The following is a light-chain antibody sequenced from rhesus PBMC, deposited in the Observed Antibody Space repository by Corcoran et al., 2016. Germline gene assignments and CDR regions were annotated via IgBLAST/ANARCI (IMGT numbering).Light chain of an antibody. Sequence: DIQMTQSPSSLSASVGDKVTITCRASQGISSWLAWYQQKPGKAPKLLIYKASTLHSGVPSRFSGSGSGTDFTLTITSLQPEDFATYYCLQYSSSPFTFGPGTKLDIK. CDR3: LQYSSSPFT. CDR2: KAS. CDR1: QGISSW. J-gene: IGKJ3*01. V-gene: IGKV1-22*01.